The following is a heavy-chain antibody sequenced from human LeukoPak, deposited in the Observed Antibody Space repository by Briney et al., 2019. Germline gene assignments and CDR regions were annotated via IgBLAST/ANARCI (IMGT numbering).Heavy chain of an antibody. J-gene: IGHJ3*02. V-gene: IGHV4-34*01. Sequence: SETLSLTCAVYGGSFSGYYWSWIRQPPGKGLEWIGEINHSGSTNYNPSLKSRVTISVDTSKNQFSLKLSSVTAADTAVYYCARGNHHDAFDIWGQGTTVTVSS. CDR2: INHSGST. CDR3: ARGNHHDAFDI. CDR1: GGSFSGYY.